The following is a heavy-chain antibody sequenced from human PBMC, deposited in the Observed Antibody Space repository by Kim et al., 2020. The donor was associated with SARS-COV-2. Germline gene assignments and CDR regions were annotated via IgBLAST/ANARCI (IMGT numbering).Heavy chain of an antibody. D-gene: IGHD4-17*01. CDR2: IKQDGSDK. J-gene: IGHJ4*02. Sequence: GGSLRLSCAASGFTFSSCWMSWVRQAPGKGLEWVANIKQDGSDKYYVDSVKGRFTISRDNAKNSLYLQMNSLRAEDTAVYYCARGAYDYGGNFCDYWGQG. CDR3: ARGAYDYGGNFCDY. V-gene: IGHV3-7*01. CDR1: GFTFSSCW.